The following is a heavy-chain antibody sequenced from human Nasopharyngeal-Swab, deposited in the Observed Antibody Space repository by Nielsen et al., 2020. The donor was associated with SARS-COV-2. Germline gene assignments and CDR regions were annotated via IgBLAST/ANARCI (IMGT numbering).Heavy chain of an antibody. CDR3: ARESARRHYYYGMDV. V-gene: IGHV4-59*13. CDR1: GGSISSYY. J-gene: IGHJ6*02. D-gene: IGHD6-6*01. CDR2: IYYSGST. Sequence: SETLSLTCTVSGGSISSYYWSWLRQPPGKGLEWIGYIYYSGSTNYNPSLKSRVTISVDTSKNQFSLKLSSVTAADTAVYYCARESARRHYYYGMDVWGQGTTVTVSS.